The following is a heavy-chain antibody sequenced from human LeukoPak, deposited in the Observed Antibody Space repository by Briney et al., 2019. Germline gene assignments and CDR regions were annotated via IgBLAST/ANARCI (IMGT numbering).Heavy chain of an antibody. CDR2: IYYSGST. D-gene: IGHD3-10*01. V-gene: IGHV4-59*01. CDR1: GGSISSYY. CDR3: ARGRGEKPHDY. J-gene: IGHJ4*02. Sequence: SETLSLTCTVSGGSISSYYWSWIRQPPGKGLEWIGYIYYSGSTNYNPSLKSRVTISVDTSKNQFSLKLTSVTAADTAVYYCARGRGEKPHDYWGQGTLVTVSS.